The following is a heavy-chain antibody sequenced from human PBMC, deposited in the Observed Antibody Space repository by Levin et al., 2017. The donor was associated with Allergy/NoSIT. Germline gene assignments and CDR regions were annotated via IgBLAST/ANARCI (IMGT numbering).Heavy chain of an antibody. Sequence: GESLKISCAASGFTFSSYWMNWVRQAPGKGLEWVANIKQDGSEKYYVDSVKGRFTISRDNAKNSLYLQMNSLRAEDTAVYYCARDHRDWLSNYFDYWGQGTLVTVSS. CDR3: ARDHRDWLSNYFDY. J-gene: IGHJ4*02. V-gene: IGHV3-7*01. D-gene: IGHD5/OR15-5a*01. CDR2: IKQDGSEK. CDR1: GFTFSSYW.